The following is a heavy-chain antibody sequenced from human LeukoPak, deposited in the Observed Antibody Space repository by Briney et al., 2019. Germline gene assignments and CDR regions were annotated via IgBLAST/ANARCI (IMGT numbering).Heavy chain of an antibody. D-gene: IGHD3-10*01. V-gene: IGHV3-7*01. CDR3: ARSPYYYGSGSHMDV. Sequence: GGSLRLSCAASGFTFSDYYMSWVRQAPGKGLEWVANIKQDGSEKYYVDSVKGRFTISRDNAKNSLYLQMNSLRAEDTAVYYCARSPYYYGSGSHMDVWGKGTTVTISS. CDR2: IKQDGSEK. J-gene: IGHJ6*03. CDR1: GFTFSDYY.